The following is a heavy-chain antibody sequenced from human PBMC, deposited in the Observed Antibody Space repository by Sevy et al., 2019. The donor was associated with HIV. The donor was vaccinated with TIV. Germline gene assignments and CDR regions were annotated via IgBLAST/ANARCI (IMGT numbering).Heavy chain of an antibody. CDR1: GGPISSGGYY. J-gene: IGHJ6*02. CDR2: IYNSGST. CDR3: ARAPGIVTFYGMDV. V-gene: IGHV4-31*03. Sequence: SETLSLTCSVSGGPISSGGYYWSWIRQHQRKGLEWIGYIYNSGSTYYTPSLKSRVTISLDTSQNQFSLKMSSVTAADTAVYYCARAPGIVTFYGMDVWGQWTTVTVSS. D-gene: IGHD2-15*01.